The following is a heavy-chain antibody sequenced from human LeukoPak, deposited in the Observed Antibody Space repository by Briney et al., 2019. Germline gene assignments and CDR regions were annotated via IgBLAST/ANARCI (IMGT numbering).Heavy chain of an antibody. CDR1: GGTFSSYA. J-gene: IGHJ5*02. CDR3: AGDIIVVVPAAIRENWFDP. Sequence: ASVKVSCKASGGTFSSYAISWVRPAPGQGLDWMGRIIPILGIANYDQKFQGRVTITADKSTSTSYMELSSLRAEDTAVYYCAGDIIVVVPAAIRENWFDPWGQGTLVTVSS. CDR2: IIPILGIA. D-gene: IGHD2-2*02. V-gene: IGHV1-69*04.